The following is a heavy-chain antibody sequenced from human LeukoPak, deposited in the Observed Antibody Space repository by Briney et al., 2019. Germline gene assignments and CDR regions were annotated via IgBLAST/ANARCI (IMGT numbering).Heavy chain of an antibody. V-gene: IGHV3-23*01. CDR2: ITSGVGVT. CDR3: AKGDYYDLDY. D-gene: IGHD3-22*01. Sequence: GGSLRLSCTASGFTFSNFGMNWVRQPPGKGLEWVSIITSGVGVTYYADSVKGRFTISRDNSRNTLYLQMNSLRAEDTAVYYCAKGDYYDLDYWGQGTLVTVSS. CDR1: GFTFSNFG. J-gene: IGHJ4*02.